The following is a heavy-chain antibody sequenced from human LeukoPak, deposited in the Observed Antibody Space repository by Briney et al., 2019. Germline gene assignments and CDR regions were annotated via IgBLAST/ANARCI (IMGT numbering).Heavy chain of an antibody. CDR1: GXTFSDYY. Sequence: GGSLRLSCAASGXTFSDYYMSWIRQAPGKGLEWVSYISSSSSYTNYADSVKGRFPISRDNAKNSLFLQMNSLRAEDTAVYYCASPLYYDTRGFYYQVFDWGQGTLVTVSS. CDR2: ISSSSSYT. J-gene: IGHJ4*02. CDR3: ASPLYYDTRGFYYQVFD. V-gene: IGHV3-11*06. D-gene: IGHD3-22*01.